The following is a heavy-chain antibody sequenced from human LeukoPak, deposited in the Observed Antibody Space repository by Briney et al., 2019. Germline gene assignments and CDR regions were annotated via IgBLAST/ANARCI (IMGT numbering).Heavy chain of an antibody. V-gene: IGHV4-59*13. CDR1: GLSISANS. J-gene: IGHJ4*02. CDR3: ARSEYCSGGSCYPYYFDY. D-gene: IGHD2-15*01. CDR2: IYNSVTT. Sequence: SETLSLTCTVSGLSISANSWSWIRQPPGKGLEWIGYIYNSVTTNYNPSLTSRVTISVDTSKNQLSLKLSSATAADTAVYYCARSEYCSGGSCYPYYFDYWGQGTLVTVSS.